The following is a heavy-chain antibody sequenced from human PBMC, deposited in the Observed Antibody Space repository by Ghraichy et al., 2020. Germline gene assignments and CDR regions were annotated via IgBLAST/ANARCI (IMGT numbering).Heavy chain of an antibody. V-gene: IGHV4-31*03. CDR1: GGSISSGGYY. CDR3: ARETVTRYPPLAFDL. CDR2: IYYSGST. D-gene: IGHD4-17*01. J-gene: IGHJ2*01. Sequence: SETLSLTCTVSGGSISSGGYYWSWIRQHPGKGLEWIGYIYYSGSTYYNPSLKSRVTISVDTSKNQFSLKLSSVTAADTAVYYCARETVTRYPPLAFDLWGRGTLVTVSS.